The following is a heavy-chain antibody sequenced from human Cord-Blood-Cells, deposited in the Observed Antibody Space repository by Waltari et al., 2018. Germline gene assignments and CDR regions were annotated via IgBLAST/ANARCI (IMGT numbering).Heavy chain of an antibody. CDR3: ATSWQKGYFDL. J-gene: IGHJ2*01. V-gene: IGHV1-24*01. CDR1: GSTFPELS. Sequence: VRRVRSGAEVRRPGASVKVSCKFPGSTFPELSMNWVRQAPGKGLEWMGGVDPEDGETIYAQKFQGRVTMTEDTSTDTAYMELSSLRSEDTAVYYCATSWQKGYFDLWGRGTLVTVSS. CDR2: VDPEDGET. D-gene: IGHD3-10*01.